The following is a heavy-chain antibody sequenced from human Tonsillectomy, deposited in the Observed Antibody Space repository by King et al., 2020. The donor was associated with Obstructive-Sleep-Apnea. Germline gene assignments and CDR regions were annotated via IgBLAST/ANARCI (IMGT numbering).Heavy chain of an antibody. D-gene: IGHD3-9*01. CDR2: IYPSDSDT. J-gene: IGHJ4*02. Sequence: VQLVESGAEVKKPGESLKISCKGSGYSFTTHCIGWVRQMPGKGLEWMGIIYPSDSDTRYSPSFQGQVTISADKSISTAYLQWSSLKASDTAMYYCARSDIVTGSVDYWGQGTLVTVSS. CDR3: ARSDIVTGSVDY. V-gene: IGHV5-51*01. CDR1: GYSFTTHC.